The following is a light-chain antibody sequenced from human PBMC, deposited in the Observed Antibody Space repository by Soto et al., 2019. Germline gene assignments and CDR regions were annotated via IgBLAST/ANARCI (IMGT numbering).Light chain of an antibody. CDR2: QAS. J-gene: IGKJ1*01. CDR1: HNISTW. V-gene: IGKV1-5*03. Sequence: DIQMTQSPSTLSASVGDRVTITCRASHNISTWLAWYQQKSGKAPKLLVYQASSLESEVPSRFSGSGSGTXXTLMIXSLQPDDFATYYCQQYSAYSWTFGQGTKVEVK. CDR3: QQYSAYSWT.